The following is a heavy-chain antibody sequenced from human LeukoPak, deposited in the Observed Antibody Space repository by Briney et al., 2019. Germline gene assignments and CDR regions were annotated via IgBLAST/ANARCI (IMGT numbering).Heavy chain of an antibody. J-gene: IGHJ4*02. V-gene: IGHV4-4*07. D-gene: IGHD1-26*01. Sequence: SETLSLTCTVSGGSISSYYWSWIRQPAGKGLEWIGRIYTSGSTNYNPSLKSRVTMSVDTSKNQFSLKLSSVTAADTAVYYCARDRSRGSYYVAFDYWGQGTLSPSPQ. CDR1: GGSISSYY. CDR3: ARDRSRGSYYVAFDY. CDR2: IYTSGST.